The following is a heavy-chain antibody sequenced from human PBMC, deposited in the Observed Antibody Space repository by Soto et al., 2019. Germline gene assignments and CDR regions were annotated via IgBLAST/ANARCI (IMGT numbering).Heavy chain of an antibody. J-gene: IGHJ4*02. Sequence: GGSLRLSCAASGFTFSSYGMHWVRQAPGKGLEWVAVIWYDGSNKYYADSVKGRFTISRDNSKNTLYLQMNSLRAEDTAVYYCARDIEQLAQNPCFDYWGQGTLATVSS. CDR2: IWYDGSNK. D-gene: IGHD6-6*01. CDR1: GFTFSSYG. V-gene: IGHV3-33*01. CDR3: ARDIEQLAQNPCFDY.